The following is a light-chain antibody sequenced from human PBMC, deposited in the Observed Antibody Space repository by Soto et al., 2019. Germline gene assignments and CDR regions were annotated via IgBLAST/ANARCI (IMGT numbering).Light chain of an antibody. J-gene: IGLJ1*01. CDR1: SSDVGGSNY. CDR2: DVS. V-gene: IGLV2-14*01. CDR3: SSYTSSSLYV. Sequence: QSVLAQPASVSGSPGQSITISCTGTSSDVGGSNYVSWYQQLPGKAPKLMIYDVSDRPSGVSNRFSGSKSGNTASLPISALQAEDEADYYCSSYTSSSLYVFGTGTKVTVL.